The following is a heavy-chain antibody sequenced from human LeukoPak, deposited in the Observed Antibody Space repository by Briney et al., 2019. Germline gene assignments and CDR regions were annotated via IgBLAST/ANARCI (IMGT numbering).Heavy chain of an antibody. CDR2: INHSGST. V-gene: IGHV4-34*01. CDR1: GGSFSGYY. CDR3: ASEGTNDYPFDY. Sequence: SETLSLTCAVYGGSFSGYYWSWIRQPPGKGLEWIGEINHSGSTNYNPSLKSRVTISVDTSKNQFSLKLSSVTAADTAVYYCASEGTNDYPFDYWGQGTLVTVPS. J-gene: IGHJ4*02. D-gene: IGHD1/OR15-1a*01.